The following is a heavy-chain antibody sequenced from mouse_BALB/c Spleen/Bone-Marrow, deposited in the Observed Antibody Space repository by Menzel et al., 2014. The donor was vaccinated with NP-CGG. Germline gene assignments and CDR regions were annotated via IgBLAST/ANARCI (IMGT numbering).Heavy chain of an antibody. CDR2: FRNKANGYTT. CDR3: ARDYSYYFDY. V-gene: IGHV7-3*02. CDR1: GFTFTDHY. D-gene: IGHD2-1*01. Sequence: EVQVVESGGGLVQPGGFLRLSCATSGFTFTDHYVSWVRQPPGKALEWLGFFRNKANGYTTEYSASVKGRFTISRDNSQSIVYLQMNTLRAEDSATYYCARDYSYYFDYWGQGTTLTVSS. J-gene: IGHJ2*01.